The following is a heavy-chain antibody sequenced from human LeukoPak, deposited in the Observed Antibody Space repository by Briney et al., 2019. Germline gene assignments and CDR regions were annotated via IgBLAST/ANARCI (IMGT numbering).Heavy chain of an antibody. CDR2: IIPILGIV. V-gene: IGHV1-69*02. CDR1: GGTFSSYT. J-gene: IGHJ5*02. D-gene: IGHD5-24*01. Sequence: SVKVSCKASGGTFSSYTISWVRQAPGQGLEWMGRIIPILGIVNYAQKFQGRVTITADKSTSTAYMELSSLRSEDTAVYYCARSLVEMATIEKGSWFDPWGQGTLVTVSS. CDR3: ARSLVEMATIEKGSWFDP.